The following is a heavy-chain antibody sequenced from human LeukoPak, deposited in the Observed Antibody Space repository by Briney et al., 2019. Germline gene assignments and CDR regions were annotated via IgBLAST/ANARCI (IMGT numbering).Heavy chain of an antibody. CDR1: GFTFSSYG. D-gene: IGHD3-10*01. V-gene: IGHV3-30*03. CDR2: ISYDGSNK. Sequence: GGSLRLSCAASGFTFSSYGMHWVRQAPGKGLEWVAVISYDGSNKYYADSVKGRFTISRDNAKNSLYLQMNSLRAEDTAVYYCARGGMVRGVVYYYYMDVWGKGTTVTVSS. CDR3: ARGGMVRGVVYYYYMDV. J-gene: IGHJ6*03.